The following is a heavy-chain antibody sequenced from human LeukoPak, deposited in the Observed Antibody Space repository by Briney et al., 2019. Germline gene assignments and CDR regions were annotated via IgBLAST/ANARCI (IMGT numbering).Heavy chain of an antibody. CDR1: GFTFSSYG. V-gene: IGHV3-30*03. D-gene: IGHD4-17*01. J-gene: IGHJ4*02. CDR2: ISYDGSNK. CDR3: ARDTRVATVRSYYFDY. Sequence: PGRSLRLSCAASGFTFSSYGMHWVRQAPGKGLEWVAVISYDGSNKYYADSVKGRFTISRDNSKNTLYLQMNSLRAEDTAVYYCARDTRVATVRSYYFDYWGQGTLVTVSS.